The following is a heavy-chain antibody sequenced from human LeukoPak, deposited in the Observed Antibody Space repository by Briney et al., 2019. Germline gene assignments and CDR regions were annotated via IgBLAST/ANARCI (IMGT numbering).Heavy chain of an antibody. CDR1: GGSISSYY. D-gene: IGHD6-19*01. J-gene: IGHJ2*01. CDR2: IYTSGST. CDR3: ARGRAGYWYFDL. Sequence: SETLSLTCTVSGGSISSYYWSWIRQPAGKGLEWIGRIYTSGSTNYNPSLKSRVTMSVDTSKNQFSLKLSSVTAADTAVYYCARGRAGYWYFDLWAVAPWSLSPQ. V-gene: IGHV4-4*07.